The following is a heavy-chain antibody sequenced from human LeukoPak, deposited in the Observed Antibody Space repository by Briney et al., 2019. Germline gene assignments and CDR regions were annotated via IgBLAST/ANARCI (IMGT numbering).Heavy chain of an antibody. Sequence: SETLSLTCTVSGGSISSGNYYWSWIRQPPGKGLEWIGYIFYSGSTFYNPSLKSRVTMSVDTSNNRFSLKLSSVTAADTAVYYCAREPVVVIAITGRAFDIWGQGTMVTVSS. J-gene: IGHJ3*02. CDR2: IFYSGST. CDR1: GGSISSGNYY. D-gene: IGHD2-21*01. CDR3: AREPVVVIAITGRAFDI. V-gene: IGHV4-30-4*01.